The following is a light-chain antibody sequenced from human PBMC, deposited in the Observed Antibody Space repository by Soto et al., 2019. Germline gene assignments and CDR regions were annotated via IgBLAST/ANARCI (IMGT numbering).Light chain of an antibody. CDR2: GAS. CDR1: QSVSNY. CDR3: QQYHSSPRT. J-gene: IGKJ1*01. V-gene: IGKV3-20*01. Sequence: EIVLTQSPGTLSLSPGERATLSCRASQSVSNYLAWYQQKPGQAPRLLIYGASTRATGIPDRFSGSGSGTDFTLTISRLEPEDFAVYYCQQYHSSPRTFGQGTKVDSK.